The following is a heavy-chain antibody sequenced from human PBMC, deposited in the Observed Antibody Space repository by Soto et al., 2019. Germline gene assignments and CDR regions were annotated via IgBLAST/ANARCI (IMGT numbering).Heavy chain of an antibody. CDR1: GFTFSSYA. D-gene: IGHD3-16*01. CDR2: ISGSGDST. J-gene: IGHJ4*02. Sequence: EVQLLESGGGLVQPGGSLRLSCAASGFTFSSYAMNWVRQAPGKGLEWVSVISGSGDSTYFAESVKGRFTISRDNTKNTLYLQMTSLIAEDTXXYYCAKRGIGAYFDYWGQGTLVTVSS. CDR3: AKRGIGAYFDY. V-gene: IGHV3-23*01.